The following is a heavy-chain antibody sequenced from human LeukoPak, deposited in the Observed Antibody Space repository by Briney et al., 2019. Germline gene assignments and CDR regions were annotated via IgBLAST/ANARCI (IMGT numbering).Heavy chain of an antibody. Sequence: SETLSLTCTVSGGSISSYYWSWIRQPAGKGLEWIGRIYTSGTTNYNPSLKSRVTMSVDTSKNQFSLKLSSVTAAGTAVYYCARSPRYCSSTSCYSYYFDFWGQGTLVTASS. CDR3: ARSPRYCSSTSCYSYYFDF. CDR2: IYTSGTT. CDR1: GGSISSYY. V-gene: IGHV4-4*07. J-gene: IGHJ4*02. D-gene: IGHD2-2*01.